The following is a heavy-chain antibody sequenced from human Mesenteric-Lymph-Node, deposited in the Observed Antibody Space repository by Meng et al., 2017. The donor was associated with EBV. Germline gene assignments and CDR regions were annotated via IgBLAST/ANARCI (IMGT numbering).Heavy chain of an antibody. Sequence: QVKRVQSGAEVKKPGASVKVSCKASGYTFTSYGLSWVRQAPGQGLEWMGWISAYNGNTIHAQNLQGRLTMTTDASTSTAYMELRSLRSDDTAIYYCARDGSAYYGSGTFYRDYWGQGTLVTVSS. CDR2: ISAYNGNT. D-gene: IGHD3-10*01. CDR1: GYTFTSYG. V-gene: IGHV1-18*01. J-gene: IGHJ4*02. CDR3: ARDGSAYYGSGTFYRDY.